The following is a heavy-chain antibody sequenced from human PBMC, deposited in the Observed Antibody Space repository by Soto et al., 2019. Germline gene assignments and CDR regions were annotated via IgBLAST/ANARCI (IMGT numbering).Heavy chain of an antibody. CDR1: GGTFSSYA. CDR3: ARDQDGYNYGGFDY. V-gene: IGHV1-69*01. CDR2: IIPIFGTA. D-gene: IGHD5-12*01. J-gene: IGHJ4*02. Sequence: QVQLVQSGAEVKKPGSSVKVSCKASGGTFSSYAISWVRQAPGQGLEWMGGIIPIFGTANYAQKFQGRVTITADESTSTDYMELSSLRSEDTAVYYCARDQDGYNYGGFDYWGQGTLVTVSS.